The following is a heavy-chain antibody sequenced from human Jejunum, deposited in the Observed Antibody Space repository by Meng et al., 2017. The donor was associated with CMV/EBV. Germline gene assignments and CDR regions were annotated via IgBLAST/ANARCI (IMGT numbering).Heavy chain of an antibody. Sequence: CSVSGDSISTYFWTWIRQVPGKGLEWIGYVHGSRGTNYNPSFKSRVTISADTSKNQVSLRLTSVTAADTAVFYCARGRWTGGWFDPWGQGILVTVSS. J-gene: IGHJ5*02. D-gene: IGHD3/OR15-3a*01. CDR3: ARGRWTGGWFDP. CDR2: VHGSRGT. V-gene: IGHV4-59*12. CDR1: GDSISTYF.